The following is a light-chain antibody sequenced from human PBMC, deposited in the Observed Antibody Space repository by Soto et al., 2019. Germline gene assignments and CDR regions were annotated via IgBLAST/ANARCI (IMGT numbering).Light chain of an antibody. CDR2: DNN. CDR1: SSNIETNY. V-gene: IGLV1-51*01. J-gene: IGLJ3*02. Sequence: QSVLTQSPSVSAAPGQKVTISCSGSSSNIETNYVSWYQQLPGTAPKLLIYDNNKRPSGIPDRFSGSKSGTSATLGITGLQTGDEANYYCGTWDSSLSAWVFGGGTKLTVL. CDR3: GTWDSSLSAWV.